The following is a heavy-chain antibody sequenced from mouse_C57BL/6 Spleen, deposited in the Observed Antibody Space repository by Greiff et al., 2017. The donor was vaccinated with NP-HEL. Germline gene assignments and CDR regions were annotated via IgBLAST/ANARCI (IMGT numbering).Heavy chain of an antibody. Sequence: EVQLVESGPGMVKPSQSLSLTCTVTGYSITSGYDWHWIRHFPGNKLEWMGYIRYSGSTNYNPSLKSRISITHDTSKNHFFLKLKSVTTEDTATYYCARDDYYGSSWYFDGWGTGTTVTVSS. V-gene: IGHV3-1*01. CDR2: IRYSGST. J-gene: IGHJ1*03. CDR1: GYSITSGYD. CDR3: ARDDYYGSSWYFDG. D-gene: IGHD1-1*01.